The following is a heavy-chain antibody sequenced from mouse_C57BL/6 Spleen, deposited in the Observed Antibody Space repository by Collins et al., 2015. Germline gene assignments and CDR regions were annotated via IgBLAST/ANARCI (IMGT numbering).Heavy chain of an antibody. Sequence: QVQLQQSGAELVKPGASVKISCKTSGYAFNNFWMNWVKQRPGKGLEWIGQIYPGDGDTNYSGNFEGKATLTADKSSSTVYMQLNSLTSEDSAAYFCARGGYWGQGTTLTVSS. V-gene: IGHV1-80*01. CDR3: ARGGY. CDR1: GYAFNNFW. CDR2: IYPGDGDT. J-gene: IGHJ2*01.